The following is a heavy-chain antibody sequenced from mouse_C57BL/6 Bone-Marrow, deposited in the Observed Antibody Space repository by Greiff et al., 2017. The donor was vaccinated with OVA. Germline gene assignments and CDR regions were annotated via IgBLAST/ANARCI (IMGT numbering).Heavy chain of an antibody. D-gene: IGHD2-1*01. CDR3: VRHYGNFSWFAY. V-gene: IGHV10-1*01. J-gene: IGHJ3*01. Sequence: GGGLVQPKGSLKLSCAASGFSFNTYAMNWVRQAPGKGLEWVARIRSKSNNYATYYADSVKDRFTISRDDSESMLYLQMNNLKTEDTAMYYCVRHYGNFSWFAYWGQGTLVTVSA. CDR1: GFSFNTYA. CDR2: IRSKSNNYAT.